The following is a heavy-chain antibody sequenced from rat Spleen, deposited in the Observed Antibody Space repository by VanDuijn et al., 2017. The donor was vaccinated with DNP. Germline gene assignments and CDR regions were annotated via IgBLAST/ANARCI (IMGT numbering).Heavy chain of an antibody. V-gene: IGHV5-25*01. J-gene: IGHJ2*01. D-gene: IGHD1-4*01. CDR3: ATLNYPGMGY. Sequence: EVQLVESGGGLVQPGRSMTLSCAASGFSVSNYYMAWVRQAQSTGLEWVASISTGRGTTYYRDSVTGRLTISRDNAKSTLYLQMDSLRSEDTATYYCATLNYPGMGYWGQGVMVTVSS. CDR1: GFSVSNYY. CDR2: ISTGRGTT.